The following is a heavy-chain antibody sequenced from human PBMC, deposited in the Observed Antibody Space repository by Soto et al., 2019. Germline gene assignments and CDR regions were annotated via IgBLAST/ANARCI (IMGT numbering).Heavy chain of an antibody. J-gene: IGHJ6*03. Sequence: QVQLVQSGAEVKKPGASVKVSCKASGYSFTSYGISWVRQAPGQGLEWMGWISAYNGNTNYAQKLQGRVTMTTDTSTSKAYMELRTRKSDETAVDYCGRDNGSGESDVWGKGTTFTV. V-gene: IGHV1-18*01. CDR1: GYSFTSYG. CDR2: ISAYNGNT. D-gene: IGHD3-10*01. CDR3: GRDNGSGESDV.